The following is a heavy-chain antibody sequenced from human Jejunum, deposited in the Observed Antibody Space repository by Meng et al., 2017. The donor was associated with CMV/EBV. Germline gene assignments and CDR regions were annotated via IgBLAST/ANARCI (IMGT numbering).Heavy chain of an antibody. CDR2: IIAIFKTP. CDR1: GGSVNNYA. J-gene: IGHJ4*02. Sequence: QVQLMQSGAEVKEPGSSMKVSCKSSGGSVNNYAFNWVRQAPGQGLEWMGGIIAIFKTPNYAQKFQGRPTITADESTGTSYMELTSLTSEDTAVYYCARGFLNGYQPFDYWGQGTLVTVSS. CDR3: ARGFLNGYQPFDY. V-gene: IGHV1-69*12. D-gene: IGHD5-24*01.